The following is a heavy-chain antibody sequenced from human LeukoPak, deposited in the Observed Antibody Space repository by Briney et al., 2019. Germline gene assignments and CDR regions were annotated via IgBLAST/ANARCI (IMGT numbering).Heavy chain of an antibody. D-gene: IGHD6-19*01. Sequence: SETLSLTCTVSGASISSSSYYWGWLRQPPGKGLERIGSIYYSGSTYYNPSLKSRVTISVDTSKNQFSLKLSSVTAADTAVYYCASSVAGIDYWGQGTLVTVSS. CDR1: GASISSSSYY. CDR3: ASSVAGIDY. CDR2: IYYSGST. J-gene: IGHJ4*02. V-gene: IGHV4-39*01.